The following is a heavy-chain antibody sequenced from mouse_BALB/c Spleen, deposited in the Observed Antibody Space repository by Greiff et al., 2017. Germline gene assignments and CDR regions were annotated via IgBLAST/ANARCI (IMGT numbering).Heavy chain of an antibody. V-gene: IGHV3-2*02. CDR2: ISYSGST. Sequence: EVMLVESGPGLVKPSQSLSLTCTVTGYSITSDYAWNWIRQFPGNKLEWMGYISYSGSTSYNPSLKSRISITRDTSKNQFFLQLNSVTTEDTATYYCARAGYDYWGQGTTLTVSS. J-gene: IGHJ2*01. D-gene: IGHD2-2*01. CDR3: ARAGYDY. CDR1: GYSITSDYA.